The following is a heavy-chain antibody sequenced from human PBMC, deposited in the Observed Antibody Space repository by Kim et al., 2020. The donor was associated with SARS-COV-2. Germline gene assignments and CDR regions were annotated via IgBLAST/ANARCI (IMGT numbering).Heavy chain of an antibody. CDR3: AKGLSSRNDY. CDR2: NK. V-gene: IGHV3-30*02. Sequence: NKYYADSVKGRFTISRDNSKNTLYLQMNSLRAEDTAVYYCAKGLSSRNDYWGQGTLVTVSS. J-gene: IGHJ4*02.